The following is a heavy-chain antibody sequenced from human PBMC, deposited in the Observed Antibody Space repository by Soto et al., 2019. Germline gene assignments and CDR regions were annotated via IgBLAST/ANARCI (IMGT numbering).Heavy chain of an antibody. J-gene: IGHJ3*02. Sequence: ASVKVSCMASGYIFTGYYMHWVRQAPGQGLEWMGWINPNSGGTNYAQKFQGWVTMTRDTSISTAYMELSRLRSDDTAVYYCARAVLRYFDWAGPDAFDIWGQGTMVTVSS. V-gene: IGHV1-2*04. CDR3: ARAVLRYFDWAGPDAFDI. CDR2: INPNSGGT. D-gene: IGHD3-9*01. CDR1: GYIFTGYY.